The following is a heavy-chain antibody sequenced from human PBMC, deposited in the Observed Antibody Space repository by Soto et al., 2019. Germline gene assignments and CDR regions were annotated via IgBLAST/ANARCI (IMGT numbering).Heavy chain of an antibody. CDR3: ARSQGSSTSLEIYYYYYYGMDV. D-gene: IGHD2-2*01. CDR1: GGTFSSYA. J-gene: IGHJ6*02. Sequence: QVQLVQSGAEVKKPGSSVKVSCKASGGTFSSYAISWVRQAPGQGLESMGGIIPISDTTNYAQKFQGRVTITADESTSTAYMELSSQRSEDTAVYYCARSQGSSTSLEIYYYYYYGMDVWGQGTTVTVSS. CDR2: IIPISDTT. V-gene: IGHV1-69*01.